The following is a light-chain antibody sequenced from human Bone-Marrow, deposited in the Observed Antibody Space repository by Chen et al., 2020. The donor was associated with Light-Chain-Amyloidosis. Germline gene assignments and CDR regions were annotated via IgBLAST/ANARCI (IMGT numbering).Light chain of an antibody. CDR2: RDT. CDR1: DLPTKY. Sequence: SYELTQPPSVSVSPGQTARITCSGDDLPTKYAYGYQQKPGQATVLVIHRDTERPSGISARFSGSSSGTTATLTISGVQAEDEADYHCQSADSSGTYEVIFGGGTKLTVL. CDR3: QSADSSGTYEVI. V-gene: IGLV3-25*03. J-gene: IGLJ2*01.